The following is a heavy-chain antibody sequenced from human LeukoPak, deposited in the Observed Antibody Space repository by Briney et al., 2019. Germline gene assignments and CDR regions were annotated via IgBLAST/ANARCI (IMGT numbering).Heavy chain of an antibody. V-gene: IGHV4-31*03. CDR2: IYYSGST. Sequence: SETLSLTCTVSGGSISSGGYSWSWLRQHPGKGLEWIGYIYYSGSTYYNPSLKSRVTISVDTSKNQFSLKLSSVTAADTAVYYCARGDGVGPGWFDPWGQGTLVTVSS. J-gene: IGHJ5*02. CDR3: ARGDGVGPGWFDP. D-gene: IGHD2-8*01. CDR1: GGSISSGGYS.